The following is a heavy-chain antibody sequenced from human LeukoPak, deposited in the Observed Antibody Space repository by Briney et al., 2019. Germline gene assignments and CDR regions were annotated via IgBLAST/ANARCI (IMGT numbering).Heavy chain of an antibody. D-gene: IGHD3-22*01. V-gene: IGHV4-39*01. CDR1: GGSISSSSYY. Sequence: SETLSLTCTVSGGSISSSSYYWGWIRQPPGKGLEWIGSIYYSGSTYYNPSLKSRVTISVDTSKNQFSLKLSSVTAADTAVYYRARHVPPNYYDSSGYHNPFDYWGQGTLVTVSS. CDR2: IYYSGST. CDR3: ARHVPPNYYDSSGYHNPFDY. J-gene: IGHJ4*02.